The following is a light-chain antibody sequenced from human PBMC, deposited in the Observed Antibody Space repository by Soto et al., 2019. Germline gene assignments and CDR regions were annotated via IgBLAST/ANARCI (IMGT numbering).Light chain of an antibody. Sequence: EIVLTQSPGTLSLSPGERATLSCRASQSISSSYLAWYQQKPGQAPRLLIYGASSRATDIPDRFSGSGSGTDFTLTISRLEPEDFAVYYCQQYGSSTITVGQGTGLEIK. J-gene: IGKJ5*01. CDR1: QSISSSY. CDR3: QQYGSSTIT. CDR2: GAS. V-gene: IGKV3-20*01.